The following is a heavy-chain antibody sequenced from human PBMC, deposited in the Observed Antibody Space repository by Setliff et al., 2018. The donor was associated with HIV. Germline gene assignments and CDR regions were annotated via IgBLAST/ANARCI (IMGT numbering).Heavy chain of an antibody. Sequence: ASETLSLTCTVSGGSISSSSHYWGWIRQPPGKGLEWIGSIYFSGSTYYNPSLKSRVTISVDTSKNQFSLKLSSVTAADTAVYYCARHSITLVVGVPERDDAFDIWGQGTMVTVSS. CDR1: GGSISSSSHY. CDR3: ARHSITLVVGVPERDDAFDI. CDR2: IYFSGST. V-gene: IGHV4-39*01. J-gene: IGHJ3*02. D-gene: IGHD3-22*01.